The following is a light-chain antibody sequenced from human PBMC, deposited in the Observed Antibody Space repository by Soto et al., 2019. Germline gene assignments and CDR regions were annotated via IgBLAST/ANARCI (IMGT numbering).Light chain of an antibody. Sequence: EIVMTQSPATLSVSPGERATLSCRASQSVSSNLAWYQQKPGQAPRLLIYGAFTRATGIPVRFSGSGSGTEFTLTISSLQSEDFAVYYCQQYNNWPCTFGQGTKLEIK. J-gene: IGKJ2*02. CDR2: GAF. CDR3: QQYNNWPCT. V-gene: IGKV3-15*01. CDR1: QSVSSN.